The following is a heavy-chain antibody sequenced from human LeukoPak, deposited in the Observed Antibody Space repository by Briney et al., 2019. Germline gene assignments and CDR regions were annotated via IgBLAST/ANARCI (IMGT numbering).Heavy chain of an antibody. CDR2: INPSGGST. Sequence: ASVKVSCKASGYTFTSYYMHWVRQAPGQGLEWMGIINPSGGSTSYAQKFQGRVTMTRDPSTSTVYMELSSLRSEDTAVYYCARVLSGDYHRGDYWYFDLWGRGTLVAVSS. CDR1: GYTFTSYY. V-gene: IGHV1-46*01. D-gene: IGHD4-17*01. J-gene: IGHJ2*01. CDR3: ARVLSGDYHRGDYWYFDL.